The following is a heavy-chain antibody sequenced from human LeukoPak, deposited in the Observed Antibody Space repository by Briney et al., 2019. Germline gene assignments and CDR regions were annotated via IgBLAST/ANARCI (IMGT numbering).Heavy chain of an antibody. D-gene: IGHD3-10*01. V-gene: IGHV3-48*03. CDR1: GFNSNIYE. CDR3: ARDLYYYGSGNYVPGFPDY. CDR2: ISSSVSNTI. J-gene: IGHJ4*02. Sequence: PGGSLRLSCAASGFNSNIYEMNWVRQAPGKGLEWVSYISSSVSNTIYYADSVKGRFTISRDNAKNSLYLQMNSLRAEDTAVYYCARDLYYYGSGNYVPGFPDYWGQGTLVTVSS.